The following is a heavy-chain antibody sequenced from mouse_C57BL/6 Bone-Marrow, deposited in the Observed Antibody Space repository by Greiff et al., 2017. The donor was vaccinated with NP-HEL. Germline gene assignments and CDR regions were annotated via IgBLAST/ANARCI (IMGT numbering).Heavy chain of an antibody. CDR1: GFAFSSSW. J-gene: IGHJ1*03. D-gene: IGHD2-2*01. Sequence: LQESGPELVKPGASVKISCNASGFAFSSSWLNWVKQRPGTGLEWIGRIYPGDGDTNYNGKFKGMATLTEDKSSRTAYMEHRSLTSEDSAVYFCARYLDGYDPYWNIDVWGTGTTVTVS. CDR3: ARYLDGYDPYWNIDV. V-gene: IGHV1-82*01. CDR2: IYPGDGDT.